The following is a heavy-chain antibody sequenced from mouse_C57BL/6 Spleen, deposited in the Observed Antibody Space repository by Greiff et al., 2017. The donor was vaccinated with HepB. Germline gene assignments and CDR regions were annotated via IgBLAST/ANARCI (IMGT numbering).Heavy chain of an antibody. D-gene: IGHD2-4*01. CDR1: GFTFTDYY. Sequence: EVQVVESGGGLVQPGGSLSLSCAASGFTFTDYYMSWVRQPPGKALEWLGFISNKANGYTTEYSASVKGRFTISRDNSQSILYLQMNALRAEDSATYYCARYDYGFAYWGQGTLVTVSA. CDR3: ARYDYGFAY. CDR2: ISNKANGYTT. J-gene: IGHJ3*01. V-gene: IGHV7-3*01.